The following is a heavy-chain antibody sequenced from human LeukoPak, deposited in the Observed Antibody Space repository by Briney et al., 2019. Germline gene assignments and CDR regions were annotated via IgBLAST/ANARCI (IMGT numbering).Heavy chain of an antibody. Sequence: SETLSLTCTVSGGSISGYYWSWIRQPPGKGLEWIGYIYYSGSTNYNPSLKSRVTISVDTSKIQFSLKLSSVTAADTAVYYCARVKGSDYVDHWGQGTLVTVSS. CDR1: GGSISGYY. V-gene: IGHV4-59*01. J-gene: IGHJ4*02. CDR2: IYYSGST. CDR3: ARVKGSDYVDH.